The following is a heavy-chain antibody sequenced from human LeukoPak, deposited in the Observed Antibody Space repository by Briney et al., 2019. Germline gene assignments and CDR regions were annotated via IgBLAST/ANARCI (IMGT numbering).Heavy chain of an antibody. CDR3: MAVVVAATN. CDR2: LQNHGGDI. D-gene: IGHD2-15*01. V-gene: IGHV3-30*02. J-gene: IGHJ4*02. Sequence: GGSLRLSCAASGFTFSNYGMHWVRQAPDKGLEWVAFLQNHGGDIHYADSVEGRFTISRDNSKNTLYLQMNSLRAEDSAVYYCMAVVVAATNWGQGTLGTVSS. CDR1: GFTFSNYG.